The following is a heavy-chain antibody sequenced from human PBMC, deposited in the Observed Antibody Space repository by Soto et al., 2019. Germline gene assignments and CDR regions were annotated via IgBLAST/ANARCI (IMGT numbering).Heavy chain of an antibody. V-gene: IGHV3-11*01. CDR3: ARDQYKEQLIPMAGDAFDI. Sequence: GGSLRLSCAASGFTFSDYYMSWIRQAPGKGLEWVSYISSSGSTIYYADSVKGRFTISRDNAKNSLYLKMNSLRAEDTAVYYCARDQYKEQLIPMAGDAFDIWGQGTMVTVSS. CDR1: GFTFSDYY. D-gene: IGHD6-6*01. J-gene: IGHJ3*02. CDR2: ISSSGSTI.